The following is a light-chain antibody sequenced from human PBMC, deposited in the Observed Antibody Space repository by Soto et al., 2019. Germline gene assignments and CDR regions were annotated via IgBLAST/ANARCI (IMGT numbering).Light chain of an antibody. CDR1: QSVSSN. Sequence: DIVMTQSPATLSVSPGERATLSCGASQSVSSNLAWYQQKPGQAPRLLIYGASTRATGIPARFSGSGSGTEFTLTISSLQSEDFAVYYCQQYNNWPPFGQGTKVDIK. CDR3: QQYNNWPP. V-gene: IGKV3-15*01. J-gene: IGKJ1*01. CDR2: GAS.